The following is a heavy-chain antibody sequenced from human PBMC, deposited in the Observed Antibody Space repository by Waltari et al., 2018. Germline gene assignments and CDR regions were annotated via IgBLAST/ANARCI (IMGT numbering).Heavy chain of an antibody. D-gene: IGHD3-10*01. CDR1: GFHFSHFA. V-gene: IGHV3-23*01. Sequence: EVQLLESGGDLIEPGGSLRLSCSALGFHFSHFAMTWVRQAPGKRLEWVSSISGSGGTSYYTDSVTGRFTVSRDNSDNTLYLQMNNLRADDTGIYYCAKDRGSGRIFFDSWGRGTLVVVSS. CDR2: ISGSGGTS. J-gene: IGHJ4*02. CDR3: AKDRGSGRIFFDS.